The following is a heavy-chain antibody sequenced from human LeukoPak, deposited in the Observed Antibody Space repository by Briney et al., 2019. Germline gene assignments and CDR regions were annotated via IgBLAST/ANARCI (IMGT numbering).Heavy chain of an antibody. Sequence: ASVKVSCKASGYTFTGYYMHWVRQAPGQGLEWMGWINPNSGGTNYAQKFQGRVTMTRDTSISTAYMELSRLRSEDTAVYYCARGGVVVAAQNPPLDYWGQGTLVTVSS. J-gene: IGHJ4*02. V-gene: IGHV1-2*02. CDR2: INPNSGGT. D-gene: IGHD2-15*01. CDR3: ARGGVVVAAQNPPLDY. CDR1: GYTFTGYY.